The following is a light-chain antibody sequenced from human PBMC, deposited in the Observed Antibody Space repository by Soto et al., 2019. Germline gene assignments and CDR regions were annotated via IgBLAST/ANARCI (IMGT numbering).Light chain of an antibody. V-gene: IGLV2-18*02. CDR1: SSDVGSHKS. CDR2: EVA. Sequence: QSALTQPPSASGSPGQSVTISCSGGSSDVGSHKSVSWYKQAPGASLQLIISEVAGRPSGVPDRLSTSKSDNTASLTISGLQPEDEADYYCSSYISSMTSHVFGTGTKVTVL. J-gene: IGLJ1*01. CDR3: SSYISSMTSHV.